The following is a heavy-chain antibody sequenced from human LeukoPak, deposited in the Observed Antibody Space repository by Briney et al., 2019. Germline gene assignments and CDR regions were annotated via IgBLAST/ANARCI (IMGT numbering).Heavy chain of an antibody. J-gene: IGHJ4*02. V-gene: IGHV3-74*01. D-gene: IGHD3-3*01. Sequence: GGSLRLSCVASGFTFSSYWMHWVRQAPRKGLEWVSTISVASNTFYADSVKGRFTISRDNSRNTVYLQMTSLRADDTAVYYCADYGVSGVRNNFYWGQGTLVTVSS. CDR1: GFTFSSYW. CDR3: ADYGVSGVRNNFY. CDR2: ISVASNT.